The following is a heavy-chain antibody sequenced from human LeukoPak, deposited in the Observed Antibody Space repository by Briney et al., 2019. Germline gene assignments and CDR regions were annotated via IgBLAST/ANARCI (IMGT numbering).Heavy chain of an antibody. CDR3: ANHYYDSSGYTFDY. Sequence: SVKVSCKASGGTVSTYAISWVRQAPGQGLEWMGRIIPSFGTANSAQKFQGRVTITTDESTSTAYMELSSLRSEDTAVYYCANHYYDSSGYTFDYWGQGTLVTVSS. J-gene: IGHJ4*02. D-gene: IGHD3-22*01. V-gene: IGHV1-69*05. CDR2: IIPSFGTA. CDR1: GGTVSTYA.